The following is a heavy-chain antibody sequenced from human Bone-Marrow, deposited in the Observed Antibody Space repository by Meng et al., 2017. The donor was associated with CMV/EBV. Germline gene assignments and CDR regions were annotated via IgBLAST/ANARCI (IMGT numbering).Heavy chain of an antibody. CDR3: TTIYYCSGGSCYSY. V-gene: IGHV3-15*07. D-gene: IGHD2-15*01. CDR2: IKSKTDGGTT. CDR1: GFTFSNAW. Sequence: GFTFSNAWMNWVRQAQGKGLEWVGRIKSKTDGGTTDYAAPVKGRFTISRDDSKNTLYLQMNSLKTEDTAVYYCTTIYYCSGGSCYSYWGQGTLVTVSS. J-gene: IGHJ4*02.